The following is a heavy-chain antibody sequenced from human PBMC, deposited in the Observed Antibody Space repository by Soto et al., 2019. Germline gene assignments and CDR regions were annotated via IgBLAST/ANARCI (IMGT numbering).Heavy chain of an antibody. V-gene: IGHV1-18*01. D-gene: IGHD3-9*01. CDR3: ARDPYLFDILTGYYSHDPPDY. CDR2: ISAYNGNT. Sequence: ASVKVSCKASGYTFTSYGISWVRQAPGQGLEWMGWISAYNGNTNYAQKLQGRVTMTTDTSTSTAYMELRSLRSDDTAVYYCARDPYLFDILTGYYSHDPPDYWGQGTLVTVSS. J-gene: IGHJ4*02. CDR1: GYTFTSYG.